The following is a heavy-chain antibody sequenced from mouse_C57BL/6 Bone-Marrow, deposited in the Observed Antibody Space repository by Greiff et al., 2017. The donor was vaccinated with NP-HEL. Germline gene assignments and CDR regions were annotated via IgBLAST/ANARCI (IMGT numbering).Heavy chain of an antibody. V-gene: IGHV1-61*01. CDR3: AGGSSFWYFDV. J-gene: IGHJ1*03. D-gene: IGHD1-1*01. Sequence: VQLQQPGAELVRPGSSVKLSCKASGYTFTSYWMDWVKQRPGQGLEWIGNIYPSDSETHYNQKFKDKATLTVDKSSSTAYMQLSSLTSEDSAVYYCAGGSSFWYFDVWGTGTTVTVSS. CDR2: IYPSDSET. CDR1: GYTFTSYW.